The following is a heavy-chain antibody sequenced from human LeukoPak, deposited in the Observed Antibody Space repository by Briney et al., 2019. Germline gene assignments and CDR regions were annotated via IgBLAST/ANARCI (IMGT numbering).Heavy chain of an antibody. CDR3: ARVIAVASYVDY. Sequence: SETLSLTCTVSGGSISSYYWSWIRQPPGKGLEWIGYIYYSGSTNYNPSLKSRVTISVDTSKNQFSLKLSSVTAADTAVYYCARVIAVASYVDYWGQGTLVTVSS. CDR2: IYYSGST. V-gene: IGHV4-59*12. J-gene: IGHJ4*02. CDR1: GGSISSYY. D-gene: IGHD6-19*01.